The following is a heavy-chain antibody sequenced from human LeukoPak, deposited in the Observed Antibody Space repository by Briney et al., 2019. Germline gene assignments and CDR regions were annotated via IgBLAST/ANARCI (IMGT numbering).Heavy chain of an antibody. J-gene: IGHJ3*02. D-gene: IGHD4-17*01. V-gene: IGHV3-33*01. CDR1: GFTFSSYG. Sequence: GGSLRLSCAASGFTFSSYGMHWVRQAPGKGLEWVAVIWYDGSNKYYADPVKGRFTISRDDSKNTLYLQMNSLRAEDTAVYYCARDHTVVGRAFDIWGQGTMVTVSS. CDR2: IWYDGSNK. CDR3: ARDHTVVGRAFDI.